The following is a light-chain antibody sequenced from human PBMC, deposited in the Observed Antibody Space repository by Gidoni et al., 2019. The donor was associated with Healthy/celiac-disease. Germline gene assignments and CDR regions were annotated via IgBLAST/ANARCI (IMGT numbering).Light chain of an antibody. CDR1: RSDIGAYNY. Sequence: QSALTQPPSASRSPGQSVTISCTATRSDIGAYNYVSWFQHHPGKAPQVMIYDVDKRPSGVPDRFSGSKSGNTASLTVSGLQPEDEADYYCSSYAGSNNLGVFGTGTTVTVL. CDR3: SSYAGSNNLGV. V-gene: IGLV2-8*01. J-gene: IGLJ1*01. CDR2: DVD.